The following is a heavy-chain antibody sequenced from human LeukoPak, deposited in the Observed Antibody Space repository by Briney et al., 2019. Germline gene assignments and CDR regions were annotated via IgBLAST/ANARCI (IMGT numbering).Heavy chain of an antibody. CDR2: SGSGGST. V-gene: IGHV3-23*01. CDR3: AKWGPHYEVIKSSVYYYGMDV. D-gene: IGHD3-22*01. CDR1: GFTFSSYA. Sequence: GGSLRLSCAASGFTFSSYAMNWVRQAPGKGLEWVSASGSGGSTYYADSVKGRLTISRDNSKNTLFLQMNSLRAEDTAVYYCAKWGPHYEVIKSSVYYYGMDVWGQGTTVTVSS. J-gene: IGHJ6*02.